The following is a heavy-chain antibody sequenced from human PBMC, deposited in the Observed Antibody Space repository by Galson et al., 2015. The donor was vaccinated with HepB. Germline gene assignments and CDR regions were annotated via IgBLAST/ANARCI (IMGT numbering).Heavy chain of an antibody. J-gene: IGHJ4*02. V-gene: IGHV1-3*01. CDR3: ARGGDSGYDLLFDY. Sequence: SVKVSCKASGYTFTSYAMHWVRQAPGQRLEWMGWINAGNGNTKYSQKFQGRVTITRDTSASTAYMELSGLRSEDTAVYYCARGGDSGYDLLFDYWGQGTLVTVSS. CDR2: INAGNGNT. CDR1: GYTFTSYA. D-gene: IGHD5-12*01.